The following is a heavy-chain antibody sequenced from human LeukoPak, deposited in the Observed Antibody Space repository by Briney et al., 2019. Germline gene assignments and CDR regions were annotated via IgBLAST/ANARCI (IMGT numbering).Heavy chain of an antibody. V-gene: IGHV1-46*01. CDR1: GYTFTSYY. D-gene: IGHD4-23*01. J-gene: IGHJ4*02. Sequence: GASVKASCKASGYTFTSYYMHWVRQAPGQGLEWMGIINPTGGSTSYAQKFQGIVTLTRDTSTSTVYMELSSLRSEDTAVYYCARDPSPYGGNYYFDYWGQGTLVTVSS. CDR3: ARDPSPYGGNYYFDY. CDR2: INPTGGST.